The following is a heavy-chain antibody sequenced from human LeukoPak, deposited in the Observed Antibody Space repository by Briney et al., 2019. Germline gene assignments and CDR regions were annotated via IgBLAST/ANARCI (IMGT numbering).Heavy chain of an antibody. CDR3: ARAGLRSIAARRGTRDYMDV. Sequence: ASVKVSCKASGYTFTSYGISWVRQAPGQGLEWMGWISAYNGNTNYAQKLQGRVTMTTDTSTSTAYMELRSLRSDDTAVYYCARAGLRSIAARRGTRDYMDVWGKGTTVIVSS. J-gene: IGHJ6*03. CDR2: ISAYNGNT. CDR1: GYTFTSYG. V-gene: IGHV1-18*01. D-gene: IGHD6-6*01.